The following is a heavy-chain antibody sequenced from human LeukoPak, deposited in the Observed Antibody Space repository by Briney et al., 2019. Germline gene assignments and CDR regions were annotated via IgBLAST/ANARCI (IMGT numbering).Heavy chain of an antibody. J-gene: IGHJ4*02. CDR3: AKSGLNRFDF. D-gene: IGHD2-15*01. CDR2: ISGSGRGRT. V-gene: IGHV3-23*01. CDR1: GFTFSSYA. Sequence: PGGSLRLSCAASGFTFSSYALSWVRQAPGKGLEWVSNISGSGRGRTTYYADSVRGRFTISRDNSKNTLYLQMNSLRADDTAVYYCAKSGLNRFDFWGQGTLVTVSS.